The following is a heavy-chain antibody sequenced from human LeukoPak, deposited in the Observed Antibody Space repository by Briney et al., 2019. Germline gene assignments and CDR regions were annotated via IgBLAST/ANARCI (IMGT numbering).Heavy chain of an antibody. D-gene: IGHD1-26*01. CDR3: ANRIVGDKHFDY. CDR2: ISGSGGST. Sequence: GGSLRLSCAASGFTFSSYAMSWVRQAPGKGLEWVSAISGSGGSTYYTDSVKGRFTISRDNSKNTLYLQMNSLRAEDTAVYYCANRIVGDKHFDYWGQGTLVTVSS. V-gene: IGHV3-23*01. CDR1: GFTFSSYA. J-gene: IGHJ4*02.